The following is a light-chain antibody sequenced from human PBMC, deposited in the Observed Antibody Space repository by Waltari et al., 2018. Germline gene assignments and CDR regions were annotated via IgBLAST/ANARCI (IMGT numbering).Light chain of an antibody. CDR1: SSEVGSSNL. J-gene: IGLJ1*01. CDR2: EVT. CDR3: CSHAGSSIYV. V-gene: IGLV2-23*02. Sequence: QSALTQPASVSGSPGQSITISCTGTSSEVGSSNLVSWYQQHPGKPPKLMIYEVTERPSGVSNRFSGSKSDNTASLTISGLQAEDEADYYCCSHAGSSIYVFGTGTKVTIL.